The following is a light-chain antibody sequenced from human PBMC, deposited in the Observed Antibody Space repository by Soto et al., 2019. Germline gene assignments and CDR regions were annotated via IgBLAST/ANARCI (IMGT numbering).Light chain of an antibody. CDR2: EVN. CDR1: SSDVGGYKY. J-gene: IGLJ1*01. Sequence: QSALTQPPSASGSPGQSVTISCTGTSSDVGGYKYVSWYQQHPGKAPKLMIYEVNKRPSGVPDRFSGSKSGNTASLTVSGLQAEDEADYYCSSYAGSNNFDFGTGTKVTVL. CDR3: SSYAGSNNFD. V-gene: IGLV2-8*01.